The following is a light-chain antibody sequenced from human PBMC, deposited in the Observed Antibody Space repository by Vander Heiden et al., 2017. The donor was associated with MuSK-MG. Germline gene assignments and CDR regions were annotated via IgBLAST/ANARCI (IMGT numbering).Light chain of an antibody. CDR1: QSIVTW. Sequence: DLQMTQSPSTLSASIGDKITLTCRASQSIVTWLAWYQHKAGKAPKLLIYDASSLVSGVPVRFSGSGSGTDFTLTISSLKPDDFATYFCQQVHSDPLTFGGGTKVXIK. V-gene: IGKV1-5*01. CDR2: DAS. CDR3: QQVHSDPLT. J-gene: IGKJ4*02.